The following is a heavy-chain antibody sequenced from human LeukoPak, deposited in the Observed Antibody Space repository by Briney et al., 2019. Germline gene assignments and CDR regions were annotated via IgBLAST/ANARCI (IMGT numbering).Heavy chain of an antibody. V-gene: IGHV3-66*01. Sequence: GGSLRLSCTASGFTFSITYMAWVRQAPGKGLEWVSVIYSGGSTYYADSVKGRFTISRDNSKNTLYLQMNSLRAEDTAVYYCARDITVGLWGQGTMVTVSS. D-gene: IGHD3-10*01. CDR3: ARDITVGL. CDR1: GFTFSITY. CDR2: IYSGGST. J-gene: IGHJ3*01.